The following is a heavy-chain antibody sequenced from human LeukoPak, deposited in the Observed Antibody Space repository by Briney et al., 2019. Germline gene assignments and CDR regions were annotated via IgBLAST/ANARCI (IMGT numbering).Heavy chain of an antibody. CDR1: GGSISSSSYY. CDR3: AGLDPHYQELSYEY. V-gene: IGHV4-61*01. D-gene: IGHD1-7*01. J-gene: IGHJ4*02. Sequence: SETLSLTCTVSGGSISSSSYYCSWIRQPPGKGLEWIGYIYKSGSTNYNPALKSRVTISVDTSKNQFSLNLSSVTAADTAVYYCAGLDPHYQELSYEYWGQGTLVSVSS. CDR2: IYKSGST.